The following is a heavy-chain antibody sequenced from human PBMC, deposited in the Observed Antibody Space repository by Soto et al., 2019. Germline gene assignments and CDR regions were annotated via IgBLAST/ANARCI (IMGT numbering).Heavy chain of an antibody. Sequence: PGESLKISCKGSGYSFTSYWIGWVRQMPGKGLEWMGIIYPGDSDTRYSPSFQGQVTISADKSISTAYLQWSSLKASDTAMYYCARLGSSSPDYYGMDGWGQGTTVTVSS. V-gene: IGHV5-51*01. D-gene: IGHD6-6*01. J-gene: IGHJ6*02. CDR1: GYSFTSYW. CDR2: IYPGDSDT. CDR3: ARLGSSSPDYYGMDG.